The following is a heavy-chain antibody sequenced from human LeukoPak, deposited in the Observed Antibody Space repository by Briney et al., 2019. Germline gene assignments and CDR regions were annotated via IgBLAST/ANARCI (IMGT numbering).Heavy chain of an antibody. CDR1: GGSISSYY. V-gene: IGHV4-59*01. CDR2: IYYSGST. J-gene: IGHJ4*02. CDR3: ARLVTSVVRNFYYFDF. Sequence: SETLSLTYTVSGGSISSYYWSWIRQPPGKGLEWIGYIYYSGSTNYSPSLKSRVTISVDMSKNRFSLQLKSVTAADTAVYYCARLVTSVVRNFYYFDFWGQGTLVTVSS. D-gene: IGHD2-21*01.